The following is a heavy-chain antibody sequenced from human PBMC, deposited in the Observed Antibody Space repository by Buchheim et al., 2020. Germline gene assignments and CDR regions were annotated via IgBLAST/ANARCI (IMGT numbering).Heavy chain of an antibody. CDR1: GFTFSSYD. CDR3: ARTDSSGWYDMDV. Sequence: EVQLVESGGGLVQPGGSLRLSCVASGFTFSSYDMNWVRQAPGKGLEWISYISSSGSTIYYADSVKGRFTISRDNAKNSLSLPMNSLRAEDTAVYYCARTDSSGWYDMDVWGQGTT. V-gene: IGHV3-48*03. D-gene: IGHD6-19*01. CDR2: ISSSGSTI. J-gene: IGHJ6*02.